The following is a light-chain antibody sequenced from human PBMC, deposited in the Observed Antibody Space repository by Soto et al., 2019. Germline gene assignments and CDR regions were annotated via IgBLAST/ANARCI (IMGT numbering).Light chain of an antibody. J-gene: IGKJ1*01. CDR1: QSVNSN. CDR3: QQYNNWPPWT. V-gene: IGKV3-15*01. Sequence: EIVMTQSPATLSVSPGERNTLSCRASQSVNSNLAWYQQKPGQAPRLLIYGTSTRATGIPARFSGSGTGTEFALAISSLQSEDFAVYYCQQYNNWPPWTFGQGTKV. CDR2: GTS.